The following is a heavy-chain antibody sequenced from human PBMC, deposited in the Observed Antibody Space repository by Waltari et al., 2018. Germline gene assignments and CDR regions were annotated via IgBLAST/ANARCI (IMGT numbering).Heavy chain of an antibody. CDR1: GYTFTGYY. D-gene: IGHD1-26*01. V-gene: IGHV1-2*02. J-gene: IGHJ4*02. Sequence: QVQLVQSGAEVKKPGASVKVSCKASGYTFTGYYMHWVRQAPGQGLEWMGWINPKRGGTNYAQKFQGRVTMTRDTAISTAYMELSRLRSDDTAVYYCARVFSLVGATTALGYWGQGTLVTVSS. CDR2: INPKRGGT. CDR3: ARVFSLVGATTALGY.